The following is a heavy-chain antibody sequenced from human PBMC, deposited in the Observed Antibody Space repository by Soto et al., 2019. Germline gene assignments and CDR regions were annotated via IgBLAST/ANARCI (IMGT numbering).Heavy chain of an antibody. CDR1: GFTVSNYG. V-gene: IGHV3-7*01. CDR3: ARFYYDSSGYLPSPYYYYYGMDV. J-gene: IGHJ6*02. CDR2: ISQDRSGK. D-gene: IGHD3-22*01. Sequence: GGSLRLSCAASGFTVSNYGMSWVRQAPGKGLEWVSNISQDRSGKYYADSVKGRFTISRDNAKNSLYLQMNSLRAEDTAVYYCARFYYDSSGYLPSPYYYYYGMDVWGQGTTVTVSS.